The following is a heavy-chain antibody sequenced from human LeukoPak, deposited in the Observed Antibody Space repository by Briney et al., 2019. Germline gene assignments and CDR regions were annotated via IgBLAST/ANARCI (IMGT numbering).Heavy chain of an antibody. J-gene: IGHJ2*01. CDR3: ARRPSGSTAGDHRPDWYFDL. Sequence: SETLSLTCVVSGYSISTGYYWGWIRQPPGKGLEWIGSVYHSGNTYPSPSLKSLVTISVDTSKNQFSLNLTSVTAADTAVYYCARRPSGSTAGDHRPDWYFDLWGPGTLVTVSS. CDR1: GYSISTGYY. D-gene: IGHD7-27*01. CDR2: VYHSGNT. V-gene: IGHV4-38-2*01.